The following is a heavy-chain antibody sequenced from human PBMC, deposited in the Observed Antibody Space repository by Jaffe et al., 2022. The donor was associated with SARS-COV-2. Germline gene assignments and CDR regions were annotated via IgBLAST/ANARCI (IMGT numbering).Heavy chain of an antibody. Sequence: EVQLVQSGAEVKKPGQSLKISCKGSAYSFATNWIGWVRQMPGKGLEWMGIIYPADSDTKYSPSFQGQVTISADKSISTAYLQWSSLKASDTAMYYCATTQSAVYYYGMDVWGQGTTVTVSS. V-gene: IGHV5-51*01. CDR3: ATTQSAVYYYGMDV. D-gene: IGHD6-19*01. CDR2: IYPADSDT. J-gene: IGHJ6*02. CDR1: AYSFATNW.